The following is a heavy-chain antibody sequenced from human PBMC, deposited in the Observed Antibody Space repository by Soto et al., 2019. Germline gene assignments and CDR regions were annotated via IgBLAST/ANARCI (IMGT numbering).Heavy chain of an antibody. Sequence: QLQLQESGSGLVRPSETLSLTCVVSGGSTSSGGFSWTWIRQSPGRGLEWIGYIFQSGSAYYNPSLKSRVTFSIDKSKNKFSLTLTSVTAADTALYYCARDAIGTDGYSSGLAHWGQGFRVTVSS. CDR2: IFQSGSA. V-gene: IGHV4-30-2*06. CDR3: ARDAIGTDGYSSGLAH. J-gene: IGHJ4*02. D-gene: IGHD5-18*01. CDR1: GGSTSSGGFS.